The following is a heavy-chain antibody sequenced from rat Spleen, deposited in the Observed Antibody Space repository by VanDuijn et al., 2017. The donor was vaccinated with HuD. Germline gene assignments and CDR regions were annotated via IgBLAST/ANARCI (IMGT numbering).Heavy chain of an antibody. Sequence: EVQLVESGGGLVQPGRSLKFSCAASGFTFSDYYMAWVRQAPKKGLEWVASISYEGSSTYYGDSVKGRFTISRDNTKSTLSLQMDSLRSEDTATYYCARRHYGYTDYFDYWGQGVMVPVSS. CDR1: GFTFSDYY. CDR3: ARRHYGYTDYFDY. D-gene: IGHD1-11*01. CDR2: ISYEGSST. J-gene: IGHJ2*01. V-gene: IGHV5-17*01.